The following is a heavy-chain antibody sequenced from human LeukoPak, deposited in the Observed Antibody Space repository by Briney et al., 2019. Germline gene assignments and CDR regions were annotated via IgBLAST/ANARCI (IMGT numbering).Heavy chain of an antibody. CDR3: AKDVEYSSSPNFDY. V-gene: IGHV3-9*01. CDR1: GFTFDDYA. J-gene: IGHJ4*02. D-gene: IGHD6-6*01. CDR2: ISWNSGSI. Sequence: GRPLRLSCAASGFTFDDYAMHWVRQAPGKGLEWVSGISWNSGSIGYADSVKGRFTISRDNAKNSLYLQMNSLRAEDTALYYCAKDVEYSSSPNFDYWGQGTLVTVSS.